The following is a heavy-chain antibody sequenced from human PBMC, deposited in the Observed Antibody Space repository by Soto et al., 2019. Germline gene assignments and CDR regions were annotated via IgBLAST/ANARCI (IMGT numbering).Heavy chain of an antibody. J-gene: IGHJ6*03. CDR2: ISAYNGNT. CDR1: GYTFTSYG. CDR3: ARALRNYYYYYYMDV. Sequence: ASVKVSCKASGYTFTSYGISWVRQAPGQGLEWMGWISAYNGNTNYAQKLQGRVTMTTDTSTSTAYMELRSLRSDDTAVYYCARALRNYYYYYYMDVWGKGTTVTVSS. V-gene: IGHV1-18*01.